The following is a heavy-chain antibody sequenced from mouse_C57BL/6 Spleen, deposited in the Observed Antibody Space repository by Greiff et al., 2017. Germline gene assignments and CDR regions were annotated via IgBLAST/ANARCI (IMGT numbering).Heavy chain of an antibody. D-gene: IGHD1-1*01. CDR3: ARHEIGLRDVGY. J-gene: IGHJ2*01. V-gene: IGHV1-26*01. Sequence: EVQLQQSGPELVKPGASVKISCKASGYTFTDYYMNWVKQSHGKSLEWIGDINPNNGGTSYNQKFKGKATLTVDKSSSTAYMELRSLTSEDSAVYYCARHEIGLRDVGYWGQGTTLTVSS. CDR1: GYTFTDYY. CDR2: INPNNGGT.